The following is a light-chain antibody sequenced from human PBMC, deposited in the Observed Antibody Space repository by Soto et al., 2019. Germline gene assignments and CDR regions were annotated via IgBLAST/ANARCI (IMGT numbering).Light chain of an antibody. Sequence: EIVLTQSPVTLSLSPGERATLSCRASQSISSNLAWYQQKPGQAPRLLISDASNRATGIPARFSGSGSGTDFTLTISSLEPEDFAVYYCQQYSSSPLTFGGGTKVDIK. CDR2: DAS. V-gene: IGKV3-11*01. CDR3: QQYSSSPLT. CDR1: QSISSN. J-gene: IGKJ4*01.